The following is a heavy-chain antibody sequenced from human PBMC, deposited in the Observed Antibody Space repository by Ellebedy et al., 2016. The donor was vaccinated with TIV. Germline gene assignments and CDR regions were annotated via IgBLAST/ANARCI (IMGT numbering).Heavy chain of an antibody. D-gene: IGHD6-13*01. CDR2: INPNSGDT. V-gene: IGHV1-2*02. CDR3: ARDQSIAAAGTDFDY. Sequence: ASVKVSXXASGYTFTGYYMHWVRQAPGQGLEWMGWINPNSGDTNYAQKFQGRITMTRDTSISTAYMELSRLRSDDTAVYYCARDQSIAAAGTDFDYWGQGTLVTVSS. CDR1: GYTFTGYY. J-gene: IGHJ4*02.